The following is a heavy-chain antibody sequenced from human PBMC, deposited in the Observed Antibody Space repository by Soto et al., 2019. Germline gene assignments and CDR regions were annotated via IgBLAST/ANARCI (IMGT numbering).Heavy chain of an antibody. Sequence: EVQLVESGGGLVQPGGSLRLSCAASGFTFSSYWMSWVRQAPGKGLEWVANMNQDGSQNFYVDSVKGRFTISRDNAKTSLYLQMNSLRDEDAAVYYCVRDDGWGWLRFDYWGRGTLFTVSS. J-gene: IGHJ4*02. CDR1: GFTFSSYW. CDR2: MNQDGSQN. D-gene: IGHD3-16*01. V-gene: IGHV3-7*01. CDR3: VRDDGWGWLRFDY.